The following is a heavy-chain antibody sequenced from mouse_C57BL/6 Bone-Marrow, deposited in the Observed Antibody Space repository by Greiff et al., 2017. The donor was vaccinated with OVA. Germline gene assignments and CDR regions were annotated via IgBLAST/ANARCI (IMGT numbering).Heavy chain of an antibody. CDR1: GYSFTGYY. D-gene: IGHD1-1*01. J-gene: IGHJ2*01. V-gene: IGHV1-42*01. CDR3: ARSITTVVANYFDY. CDR2: INPSTGGT. Sequence: EVQLQQSGPELVKPGASVKISCKASGYSFTGYYMNWVKQSPEKSLEWIGEINPSTGGTTYNQKFKAKATLTVDKSSSTAYMQLKSLTSEDSAVYYCARSITTVVANYFDYWGQGTTLTVSS.